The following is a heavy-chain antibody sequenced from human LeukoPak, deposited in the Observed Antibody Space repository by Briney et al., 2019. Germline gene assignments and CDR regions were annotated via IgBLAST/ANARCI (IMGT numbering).Heavy chain of an antibody. D-gene: IGHD3-10*01. Sequence: PSETLSLTCAVSGGSISSSNWWSWVRQPPGKGLEWIGEIYHSGSTNYNPSLKSRVTISVDKSKNQFSLKLSSVTAADTAVYYCARGHYYGSGSPDAFDIWGQGTMVTVSS. CDR1: GGSISSSNW. J-gene: IGHJ3*02. CDR2: IYHSGST. V-gene: IGHV4-4*02. CDR3: ARGHYYGSGSPDAFDI.